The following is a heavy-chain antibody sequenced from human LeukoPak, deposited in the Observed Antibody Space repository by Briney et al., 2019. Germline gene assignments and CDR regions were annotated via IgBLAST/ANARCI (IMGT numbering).Heavy chain of an antibody. J-gene: IGHJ4*02. D-gene: IGHD6-13*01. CDR1: GFTFSSYW. V-gene: IGHV3-9*01. Sequence: SLRLSCAASGFTFSSYWMHWVRQAPGKGLEWVSGISWNSGSIGYADSVKGRFTISRDNAKNSLYLQMNSLRAEDTALYYCAKDITAAGTTSFDYWGQGTLVTVSS. CDR2: ISWNSGSI. CDR3: AKDITAAGTTSFDY.